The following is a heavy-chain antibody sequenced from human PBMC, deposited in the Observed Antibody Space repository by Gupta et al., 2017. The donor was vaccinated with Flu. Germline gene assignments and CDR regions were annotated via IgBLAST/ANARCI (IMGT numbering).Heavy chain of an antibody. CDR2: INPDRGAT. CDR3: ESQSQFCNGVSGAAVPLSYDVDV. J-gene: IGHJ6*02. V-gene: IGHV1-2*02. Sequence: QVPLLQSGAEVNKPGASVKVSCKTSGYSFNGHYLHWVRQAPGQGLEWMGWINPDRGATKYAQRFPGRVAKTRDTSKTTIYMALSGRKYDYTEVYSCESQSQFCNGVSGAAVPLSYDVDVWGQGTTVIVSS. CDR1: GYSFNGHY. D-gene: IGHD2-8*01.